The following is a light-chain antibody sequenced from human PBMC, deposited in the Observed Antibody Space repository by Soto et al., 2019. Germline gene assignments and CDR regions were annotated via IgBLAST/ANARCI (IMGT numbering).Light chain of an antibody. J-gene: IGKJ1*01. Sequence: EIVLTQSPGTLSVSPGEGATLSCRASQSVSSSNLAWDQQKPGQAPRLLVYGSSSRATGIPDRFSGSGSGTDFTLTIRRLEPEDFAVYYCQQYGSSPPWAFGQGTKVDIK. V-gene: IGKV3-20*01. CDR3: QQYGSSPPWA. CDR1: QSVSSSN. CDR2: GSS.